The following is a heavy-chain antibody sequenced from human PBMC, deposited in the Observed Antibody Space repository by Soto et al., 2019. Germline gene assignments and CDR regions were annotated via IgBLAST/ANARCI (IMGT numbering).Heavy chain of an antibody. CDR1: GGSISSYY. Sequence: QEQLQESGPGLVKPSETLSLTCTVSGGSISSYYWSWIRQPPGKGLEWIGYIYYSGSTNYNPSLQSRLTISLDTSKNQFSLTLSSVTAADTAVYYCARSAGDWYFDLWGRGTLVTVSS. CDR3: ARSAGDWYFDL. V-gene: IGHV4-59*01. J-gene: IGHJ2*01. D-gene: IGHD3-10*01. CDR2: IYYSGST.